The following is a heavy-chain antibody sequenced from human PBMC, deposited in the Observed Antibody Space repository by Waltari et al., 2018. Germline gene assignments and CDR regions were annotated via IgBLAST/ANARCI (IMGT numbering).Heavy chain of an antibody. CDR3: VRPGSSVGWYYFDY. CDR2: ISYSGTP. D-gene: IGHD6-19*01. J-gene: IGHJ4*02. CDR1: GDSISGSNYY. V-gene: IGHV4-39*01. Sequence: QLQLQESGPGLVKPSETLSLTCTVSGDSISGSNYYLGWIRQPPGQGLEWIGSISYSGTPYCNTSLKSRVTMSVDTSKNQFSLSLSSVTAADTAVFYCVRPGSSVGWYYFDYWGQGTLVTVSS.